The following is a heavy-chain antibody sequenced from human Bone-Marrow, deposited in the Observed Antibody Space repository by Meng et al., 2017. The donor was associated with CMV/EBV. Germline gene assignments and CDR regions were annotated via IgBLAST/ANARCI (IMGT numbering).Heavy chain of an antibody. Sequence: QVQLQESGPGLVKPSQTLSLTCTVSGGSINSGSYYWNWIRQPAWKGLEWIGRIYASGSTNYNPSLKSRVTISVDTSKNQFSLRLNSVTAADTAVYYCARVFWSGYYSTFDYWGQGTLVTVSS. CDR1: GGSINSGSYY. CDR2: IYASGST. J-gene: IGHJ4*02. CDR3: ARVFWSGYYSTFDY. V-gene: IGHV4-61*02. D-gene: IGHD3-3*01.